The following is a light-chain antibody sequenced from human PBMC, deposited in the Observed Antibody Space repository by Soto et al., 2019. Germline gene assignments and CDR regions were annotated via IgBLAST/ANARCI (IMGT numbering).Light chain of an antibody. J-gene: IGKJ4*01. V-gene: IGKV3-15*01. CDR3: QQYNNWALI. CDR1: QSVSIN. Sequence: EIVMTQSPATLSVSPGERATLSCRASQSVSINLAWYQQKPGQVPRLLIYGASTRAHGLPARFRGRGFGPAFTIAISSLQSEDFAVYYCQQYNNWALIFGGGNKVDIK. CDR2: GAS.